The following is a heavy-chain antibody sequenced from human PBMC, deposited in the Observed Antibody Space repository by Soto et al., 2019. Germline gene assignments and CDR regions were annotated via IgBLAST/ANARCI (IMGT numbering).Heavy chain of an antibody. Sequence: SETLSLTCTVSGGSVSSGSYYWSWVRQPPGKGLEWIGYMYYSRGTSGGTNYNTSLKSRVTISVDTSKNQFSLKMNSVTAADTAVYYCARDFEDGMDVWGQGTTVTGSS. V-gene: IGHV4-61*01. J-gene: IGHJ6*02. CDR2: MYYSRGTSGGT. CDR3: ARDFEDGMDV. CDR1: GGSVSSGSYY. D-gene: IGHD3-9*01.